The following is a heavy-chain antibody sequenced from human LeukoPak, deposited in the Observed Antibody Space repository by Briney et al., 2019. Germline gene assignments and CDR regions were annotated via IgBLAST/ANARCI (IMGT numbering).Heavy chain of an antibody. D-gene: IGHD6-13*01. CDR1: GASISSIDW. Sequence: RTSETLSLTCAVSGASISSIDWWSWVRQPPGRGLEWIGDIYHSGGTNYNPSLESRVSVSRDKAKNQFYLKLTSVTAADTAVYYCARGLQTAAGPYFDQWGQGTLVTVSP. V-gene: IGHV4-4*02. CDR2: IYHSGGT. J-gene: IGHJ4*02. CDR3: ARGLQTAAGPYFDQ.